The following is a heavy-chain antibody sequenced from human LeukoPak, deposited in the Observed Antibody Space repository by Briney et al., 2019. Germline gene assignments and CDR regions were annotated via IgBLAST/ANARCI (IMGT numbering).Heavy chain of an antibody. J-gene: IGHJ4*02. CDR2: ISSSSSYI. CDR3: ARGDSSDSNPNQDY. D-gene: IGHD2-21*01. V-gene: IGHV3-21*01. CDR1: GFTFSSYS. Sequence: KSGGSLRLSCAASGFTFSSYSMNWVRQAPGQGLEWVSSISSSSSYIYYADSVKGRFTISRDNAKNSLYLQMNSLRAEDSAVYYCARGDSSDSNPNQDYWGQGTLVTVSS.